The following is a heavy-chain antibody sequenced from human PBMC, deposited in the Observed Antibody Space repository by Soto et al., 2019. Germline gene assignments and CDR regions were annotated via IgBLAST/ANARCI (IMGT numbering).Heavy chain of an antibody. Sequence: QLHLVQSGTELKKPGASVRVSCEASGYTFSDHYIHWVRQAPGRGLEWMGWINPKSGVTNSAQRFQGRITMTRDASITTAYLELISLRSDDSAVYYCARGPSQTPRQSNSLFVPDYWGQGSLVTVSS. CDR2: INPKSGVT. CDR1: GYTFSDHY. V-gene: IGHV1-2*02. CDR3: ARGPSQTPRQSNSLFVPDY. D-gene: IGHD6-13*01. J-gene: IGHJ4*02.